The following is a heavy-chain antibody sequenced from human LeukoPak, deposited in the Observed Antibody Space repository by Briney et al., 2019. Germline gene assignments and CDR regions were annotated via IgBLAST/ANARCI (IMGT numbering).Heavy chain of an antibody. Sequence: GGSLRLSCAASGFTFSRYAMHWVRQAPGKGLEWVAVIWYDGSNQYYVDSVKGRFTISRDNSKKMLYLQMNSLRAEDTAVYYCARDWYYDSSGYLPYWGQGTLVIVST. CDR2: IWYDGSNQ. CDR1: GFTFSRYA. J-gene: IGHJ4*02. CDR3: ARDWYYDSSGYLPY. V-gene: IGHV3-33*01. D-gene: IGHD3-22*01.